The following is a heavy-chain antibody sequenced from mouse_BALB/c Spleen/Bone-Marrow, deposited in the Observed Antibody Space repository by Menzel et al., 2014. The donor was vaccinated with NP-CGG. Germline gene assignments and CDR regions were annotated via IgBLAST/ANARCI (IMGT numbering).Heavy chain of an antibody. D-gene: IGHD2-1*01. J-gene: IGHJ3*01. Sequence: QVQLQQSGAELAKPGASVKMSCKTSGYTFTTYWIHWVKQRPGQGLEWIGYINPSTGYTEYNQKFKDKATLTADKSSSTAYMQLSSLTSEEFAVYYCAREGIYYGNTWFAYWGQGTLATVSA. V-gene: IGHV1-7*01. CDR3: AREGIYYGNTWFAY. CDR2: INPSTGYT. CDR1: GYTFTTYW.